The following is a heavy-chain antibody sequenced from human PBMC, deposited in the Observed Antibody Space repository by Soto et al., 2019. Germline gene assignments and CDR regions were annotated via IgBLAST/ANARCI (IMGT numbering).Heavy chain of an antibody. D-gene: IGHD3-22*01. J-gene: IGHJ4*02. V-gene: IGHV3-30-3*01. CDR1: GFTFSNYP. CDR2: ISYDESNK. CDR3: ARDYQNFYDSSGELDY. Sequence: PGGSLRLSCAASGFTFSNYPMHWVRQAPGKGLEWMAVISYDESNKYYADSVKGRFTISRDNSKNTLYLQMNSLRAEDSAVYYCARDYQNFYDSSGELDYWGQGA.